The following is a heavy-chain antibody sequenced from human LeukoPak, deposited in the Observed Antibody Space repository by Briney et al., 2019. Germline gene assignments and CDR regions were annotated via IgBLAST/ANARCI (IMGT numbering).Heavy chain of an antibody. Sequence: GGSLRLSCAASGFTFSSYGMHWVRQAPGKGLEWVAVIWYDGSNKYYADSVKGRFTISRDNSKNTLYPQMNSLRAEDTAVYYCAREGYDFWFDYWGQGTLVTVSS. V-gene: IGHV3-33*01. J-gene: IGHJ4*02. CDR2: IWYDGSNK. D-gene: IGHD3-3*01. CDR3: AREGYDFWFDY. CDR1: GFTFSSYG.